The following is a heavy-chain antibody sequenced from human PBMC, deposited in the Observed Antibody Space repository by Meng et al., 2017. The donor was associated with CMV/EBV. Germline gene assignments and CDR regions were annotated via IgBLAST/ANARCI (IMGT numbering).Heavy chain of an antibody. CDR1: GDSVSSNSAA. Sequence: SETLSLTCAISGDSVSSNSAAWNWIRRSPSRGLEWLGRTYYRSKWYNDYAVSVKSRITINPDTSKNQFSLQLNSVTPEDTAVYYCARGGGDTAMVDYWGQGTLVTVSS. V-gene: IGHV6-1*01. CDR3: ARGGGDTAMVDY. J-gene: IGHJ4*02. D-gene: IGHD5-18*01. CDR2: TYYRSKWYN.